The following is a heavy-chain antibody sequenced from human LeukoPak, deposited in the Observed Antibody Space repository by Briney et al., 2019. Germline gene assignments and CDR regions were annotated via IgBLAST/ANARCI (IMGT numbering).Heavy chain of an antibody. V-gene: IGHV3-23*01. J-gene: IGHJ4*02. CDR3: AKDGLRYFDWLLSTY. CDR2: ISGSGGST. Sequence: QPGGYLRLSCAASGFTFSSYAMSWVRQAPGKGLEWVSAISGSGGSTYYADSVKGRFTISRDNSKNTLYLQMNSLRAEDTAVYFRAKDGLRYFDWLLSTYWGQGTLVTVSS. D-gene: IGHD3-9*01. CDR1: GFTFSSYA.